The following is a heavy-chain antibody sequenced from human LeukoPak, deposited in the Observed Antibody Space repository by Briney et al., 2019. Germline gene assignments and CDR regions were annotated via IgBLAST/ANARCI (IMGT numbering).Heavy chain of an antibody. J-gene: IGHJ4*02. V-gene: IGHV4-59*05. CDR3: ARQTGSGLFSLP. CDR1: GGSISSYY. D-gene: IGHD3-10*01. Sequence: SETLSLTCTVSGGSISSYYWNWIRQPPGKGLEWIGSIYFSGGTYYNASLKSRVTISVDTSKNQFSLKLSSVTAADTAVYYCARQTGSGLFSLPGGQGTLVTVSS. CDR2: IYFSGGT.